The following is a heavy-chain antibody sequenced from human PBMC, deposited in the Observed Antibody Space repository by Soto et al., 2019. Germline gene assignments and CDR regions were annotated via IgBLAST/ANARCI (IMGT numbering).Heavy chain of an antibody. CDR2: IDWDDDK. CDR1: GFSLSTSGMC. CDR3: ARIRRNYYDRPGHFDY. V-gene: IGHV2-70*01. D-gene: IGHD3-22*01. J-gene: IGHJ4*02. Sequence: GPTLVNPTQTLTLTCTFSGFSLSTSGMCVSWIRQPPGKALEWLALIDWDDDKYYSTSLKTRLTISKDTSKNQVVLTMTNMDPVDTATYYCARIRRNYYDRPGHFDYWGQGTLVTVSS.